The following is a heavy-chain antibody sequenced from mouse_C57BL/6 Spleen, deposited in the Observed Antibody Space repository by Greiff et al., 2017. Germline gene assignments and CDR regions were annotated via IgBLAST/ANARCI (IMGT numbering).Heavy chain of an antibody. D-gene: IGHD2-4*01. Sequence: QVQLQQPGAELVKPGASVKVSCKASGYTFTSYWMHWVKQRPGQGLEWIGRIHPSDSDTNYNQKFKGKATLTVDKSSSPAYMQRSSLASEDSAFYYCAIGPYDYDVDWYFDVWGTGTTVTVSS. J-gene: IGHJ1*03. CDR1: GYTFTSYW. CDR2: IHPSDSDT. V-gene: IGHV1-74*01. CDR3: AIGPYDYDVDWYFDV.